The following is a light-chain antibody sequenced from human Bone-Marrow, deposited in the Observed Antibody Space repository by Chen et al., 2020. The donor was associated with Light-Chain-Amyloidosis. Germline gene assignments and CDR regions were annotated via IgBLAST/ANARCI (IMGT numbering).Light chain of an antibody. CDR2: GNS. CDR3: QSYDSSLSGWV. Sequence: QSVLTKPPSVSGAPGQRVTISCTGNSSNIGAGYDVHWYQQLPGTAPNLLIYGNSNRPSGFPDRFSGSKSGTSASLAITGLQAEDEADYYCQSYDSSLSGWVFGGGTKLTVL. J-gene: IGLJ3*02. V-gene: IGLV1-40*01. CDR1: SSNIGAGYD.